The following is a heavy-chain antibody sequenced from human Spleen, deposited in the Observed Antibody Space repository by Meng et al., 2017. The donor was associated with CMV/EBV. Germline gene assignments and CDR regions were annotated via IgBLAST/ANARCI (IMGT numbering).Heavy chain of an antibody. Sequence: LSLPCAFYGGSFGGFYWSWIRQPPGKGLEWIGEINHSGSTNYNPSLKSRVTISVDTSKNQFSLKLSSVTAADTAVYYCARAEMATMVDWGQGTLVTVSS. D-gene: IGHD5-24*01. CDR1: GGSFGGFY. V-gene: IGHV4-34*01. J-gene: IGHJ4*02. CDR3: ARAEMATMVD. CDR2: INHSGST.